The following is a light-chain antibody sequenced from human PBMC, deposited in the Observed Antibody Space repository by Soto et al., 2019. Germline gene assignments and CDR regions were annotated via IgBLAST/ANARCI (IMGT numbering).Light chain of an antibody. Sequence: IQMTQSPSSLSASVGDRVTITSRASQGIRNDLNWYQQKPGKAPNLLIYGASSLQSGVPSRFRGSGSGTDFTLTIISLQPEDFATYFCQQTYNTPWTFGQGTKVDIK. CDR1: QGIRND. J-gene: IGKJ1*01. CDR2: GAS. CDR3: QQTYNTPWT. V-gene: IGKV1-39*01.